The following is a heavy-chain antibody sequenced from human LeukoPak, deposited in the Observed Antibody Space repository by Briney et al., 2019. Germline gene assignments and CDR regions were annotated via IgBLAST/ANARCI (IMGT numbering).Heavy chain of an antibody. V-gene: IGHV3-23*01. CDR3: AKVIFGWSGYYPVDY. CDR2: ISGSGGST. Sequence: PGGSLRLSCAASGFTFSSYAMSWARQAPGKGLEWVSAISGSGGSTYYADSVKGRFTISRDNSKNTLYLQMNSLRAEDTAVYYCAKVIFGWSGYYPVDYWGQGTLVTVSS. CDR1: GFTFSSYA. J-gene: IGHJ4*02. D-gene: IGHD3-3*01.